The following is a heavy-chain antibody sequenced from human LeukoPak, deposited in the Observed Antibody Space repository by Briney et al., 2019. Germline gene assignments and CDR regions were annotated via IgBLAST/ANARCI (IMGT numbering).Heavy chain of an antibody. Sequence: ASVKVSCKASGYTFTSYDINWVRQATGQGLEWMGWMNPNSGNTGYAQKFQGRVTISADESTSTVYMELSSLRSEDTAVYYCARDLTMVRGARYRPYNWFDPWGQGTLVTVSP. CDR2: MNPNSGNT. CDR1: GYTFTSYD. J-gene: IGHJ5*02. D-gene: IGHD3-10*01. V-gene: IGHV1-8*01. CDR3: ARDLTMVRGARYRPYNWFDP.